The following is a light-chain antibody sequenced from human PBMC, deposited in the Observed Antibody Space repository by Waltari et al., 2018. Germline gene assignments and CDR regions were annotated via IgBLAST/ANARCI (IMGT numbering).Light chain of an antibody. Sequence: EIVLTQSPATLSLSPGERATLSCRASQSVTTYLAWYQLKPGQAHRLLIYDASNRATGVPARFSGSGSGADFTLTISSLEPEDFAVYYCQQRSRWPTFGGGTKVEIK. CDR1: QSVTTY. CDR2: DAS. J-gene: IGKJ4*01. V-gene: IGKV3-11*01. CDR3: QQRSRWPT.